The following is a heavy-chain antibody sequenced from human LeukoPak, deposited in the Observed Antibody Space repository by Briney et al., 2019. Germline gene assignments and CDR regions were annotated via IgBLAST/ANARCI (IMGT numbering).Heavy chain of an antibody. CDR3: ARDSRVRSFDY. CDR2: IKSDGSRI. V-gene: IGHV3-74*03. D-gene: IGHD2-2*01. J-gene: IGHJ4*02. CDR1: GFTFSDYW. Sequence: GGSLRLSCAASGFTFSDYWMQWVRQAPGKGLVWVSRIKSDGSRITYADSVKGRFTISRDNAKNSLYLQMNSLRAEDTAVYYCARDSRVRSFDYWGQGTLVTVSS.